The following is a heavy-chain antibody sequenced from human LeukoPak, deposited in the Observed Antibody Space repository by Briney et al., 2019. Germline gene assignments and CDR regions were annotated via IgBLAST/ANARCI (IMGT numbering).Heavy chain of an antibody. CDR2: MYTSGST. CDR3: ARGYDGSGYYYRNWYFDL. D-gene: IGHD3-22*01. CDR1: GGSSSGYY. V-gene: IGHV4-59*10. J-gene: IGHJ2*01. Sequence: SETLSLTCAVYGGSSSGYYWSWIRQPAGQGLEYIRRMYTSGSTNYNPSLRSRVTISVDTSKNQFSLKLSSVTAADTAVYYCARGYDGSGYYYRNWYFDLWGRGTLVTVSS.